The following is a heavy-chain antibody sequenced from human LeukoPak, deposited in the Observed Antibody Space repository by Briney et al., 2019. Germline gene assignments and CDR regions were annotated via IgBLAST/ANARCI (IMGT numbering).Heavy chain of an antibody. CDR2: ISSNGGST. V-gene: IGHV3-64D*06. D-gene: IGHD6-19*01. J-gene: IGHJ4*02. Sequence: GGSLRLSCSASGFIFSNYAMHWVRQAPGKGLEYVSAISSNGGSTYYADSVKGRFTISRDSSKNTLYLQMSSLRAEDTAVYYCVKGKGIAVTSLDYWGQGTLVTVSS. CDR3: VKGKGIAVTSLDY. CDR1: GFIFSNYA.